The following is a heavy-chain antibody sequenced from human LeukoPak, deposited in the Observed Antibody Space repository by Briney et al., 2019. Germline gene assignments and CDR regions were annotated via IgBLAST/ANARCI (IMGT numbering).Heavy chain of an antibody. CDR3: ARRGGNFDY. V-gene: IGHV3-7*01. CDR2: IKQDGSGK. D-gene: IGHD3-16*01. Sequence: GGSLRLSCAASGFTFTTYWMSWVRQAPGKGLEWVANIKQDGSGKYYVDSVKGRFIISRDNAISSLYLQLNSLRAEDTAVYYCARRGGNFDYWGQGTLVTVSS. CDR1: GFTFTTYW. J-gene: IGHJ4*02.